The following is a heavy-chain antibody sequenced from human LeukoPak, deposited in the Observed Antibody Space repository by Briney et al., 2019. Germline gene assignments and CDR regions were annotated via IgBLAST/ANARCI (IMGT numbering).Heavy chain of an antibody. CDR2: INPNSGGT. CDR1: GYTFTGYY. D-gene: IGHD3-22*01. J-gene: IGHJ3*02. Sequence: ASVKVSCKASGYTFTGYYMHWVRQAPGQGLEWMGWINPNSGGTNYAQTSQGRGTMTRDTSISTAYMELSRMRSDDTAVYYCARAHDSSGYYSDAFDIWGQGTMVTVSS. V-gene: IGHV1-2*02. CDR3: ARAHDSSGYYSDAFDI.